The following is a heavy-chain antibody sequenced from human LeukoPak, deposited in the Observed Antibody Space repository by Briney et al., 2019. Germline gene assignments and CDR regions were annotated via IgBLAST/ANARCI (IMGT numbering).Heavy chain of an antibody. J-gene: IGHJ6*03. V-gene: IGHV3-23*01. Sequence: GGSLRLSCAASGFTFSSYAMSWVRQAPGGGLEWVSAISGSGDTTYHADSVKGRFTISRDNSENRLSLQMDSLRAEDTAVYFCAKDTTAWWYHRAYMDVWGKGATVAVSS. D-gene: IGHD2-15*01. CDR2: ISGSGDTT. CDR3: AKDTTAWWYHRAYMDV. CDR1: GFTFSSYA.